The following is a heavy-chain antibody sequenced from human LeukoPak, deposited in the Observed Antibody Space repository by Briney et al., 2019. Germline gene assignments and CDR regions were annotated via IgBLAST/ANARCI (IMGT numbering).Heavy chain of an antibody. D-gene: IGHD3-22*01. J-gene: IGHJ4*02. CDR3: ARDPAYDSSGYTTDY. CDR2: MNPNSGNT. CDR1: GGTFSSYA. V-gene: IGHV1-8*02. Sequence: ASVKVSCKASGGTFSSYAISWVRQAPGQGLEWMGWMNPNSGNTGYAQKFQGRVTMTRNTSISTAYMELSSLRSEDTAVYYCARDPAYDSSGYTTDYWGQGTLVTVSS.